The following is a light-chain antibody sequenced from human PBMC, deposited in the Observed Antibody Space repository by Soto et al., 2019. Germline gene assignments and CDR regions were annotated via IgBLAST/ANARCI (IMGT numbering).Light chain of an antibody. V-gene: IGKV3-20*01. CDR2: GAS. CDR1: QSISGK. CDR3: QQYETSPRT. J-gene: IGKJ1*01. Sequence: EIVMTQSPASLSLSPGERATLSCRASQSISGKLAWYQHRPGQAPRLLIYGASRRAPGIPERFSGSGSGTDFTLTISRLEPEDFAVYYCQQYETSPRTFGQGTKVDIK.